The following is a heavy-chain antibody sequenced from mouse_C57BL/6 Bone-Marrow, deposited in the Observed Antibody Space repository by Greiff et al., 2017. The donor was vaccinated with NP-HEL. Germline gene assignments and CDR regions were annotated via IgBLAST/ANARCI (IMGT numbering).Heavy chain of an antibody. V-gene: IGHV1-19*01. D-gene: IGHD2-3*01. J-gene: IGHJ2*01. Sequence: EVQLQQSGPVLVKPGASVKMSCKASGYTFTDYYMNWVKQSHGKSLEWIGVINPYNGGTSYNQKFKGKATLTVDKSSSTAYMELNSLTSEDSAVYYCASTSGRWLPLYFDYWGQGTTLTVSS. CDR1: GYTFTDYY. CDR3: ASTSGRWLPLYFDY. CDR2: INPYNGGT.